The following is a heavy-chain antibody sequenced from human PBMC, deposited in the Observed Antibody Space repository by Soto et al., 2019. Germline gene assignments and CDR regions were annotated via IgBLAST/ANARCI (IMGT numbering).Heavy chain of an antibody. V-gene: IGHV5-51*01. D-gene: IGHD4-17*01. CDR1: GYSFTSYW. Sequence: PGESLKISCKGSGYSFTSYWIGWVRQMPGKGLEWMGIIYPGDSDTRYSPSFQGQVTISADKSISTAYLQWSSLKASDTAMYYCARLPNDYGEKLRRTDYFDYWGQGTLVTVSS. CDR3: ARLPNDYGEKLRRTDYFDY. CDR2: IYPGDSDT. J-gene: IGHJ4*02.